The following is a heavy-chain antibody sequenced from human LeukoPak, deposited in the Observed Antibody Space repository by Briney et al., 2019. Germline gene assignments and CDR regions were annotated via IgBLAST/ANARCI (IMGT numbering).Heavy chain of an antibody. CDR3: AKDQGYSGYDFDY. CDR1: GFTFSSYE. J-gene: IGHJ4*02. Sequence: GGSLRLSCAASGFTFSSYEMSWVRQAPGKGLEWVSGISGSGGSIYYADSVKGRFTISRDNSKNTLYLQTNSLRAEDTAVYYCAKDQGYSGYDFDYWGQGTLVTVSS. CDR2: ISGSGGSI. D-gene: IGHD5-12*01. V-gene: IGHV3-23*01.